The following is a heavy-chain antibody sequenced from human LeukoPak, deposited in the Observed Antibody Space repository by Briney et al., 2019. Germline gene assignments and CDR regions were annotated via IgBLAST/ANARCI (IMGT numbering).Heavy chain of an antibody. J-gene: IGHJ6*02. CDR3: ASGGITIFGVVIKTLYYYGMDV. CDR2: IYYSGST. Sequence: ASETLSLTCTVSGGSVSSGSYYWSWIRQPPGKGLEWIGYIYYSGSTNYNPSLKSRVTISVDTSKNQFSLKLSSVTAADTAVYYCASGGITIFGVVIKTLYYYGMDVWGQGTTVTVSS. V-gene: IGHV4-61*01. D-gene: IGHD3-3*01. CDR1: GGSVSSGSYY.